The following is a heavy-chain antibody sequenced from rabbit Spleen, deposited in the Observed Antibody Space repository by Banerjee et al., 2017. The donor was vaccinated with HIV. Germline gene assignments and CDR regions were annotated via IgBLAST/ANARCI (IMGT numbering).Heavy chain of an antibody. D-gene: IGHD4-1*01. J-gene: IGHJ4*01. V-gene: IGHV1S28*01. CDR3: ARDLDGVIGWNFGW. CDR2: INTGGST. Sequence: VCWVRQAPGKGLEWIGHINTGGSTYYASWAKGRFIISRENAQNTLYLQMNSLTAADTATYFCARDLDGVIGWNFGWWGPGTLVTV.